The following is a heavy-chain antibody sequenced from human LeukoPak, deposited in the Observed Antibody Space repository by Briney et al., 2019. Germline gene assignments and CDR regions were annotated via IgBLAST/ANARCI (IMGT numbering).Heavy chain of an antibody. D-gene: IGHD2-21*02. CDR2: IIPILGIA. CDR1: GGTFSSYT. CDR3: ARGVTATKIDY. Sequence: SVKVSCKASGGTFSSYTISWLRQAPGQGLEWMGRIIPILGIANYAQKFQGRVTITADKSTSTAYMELSSLRSEDTAVYYCARGVTATKIDYWGQGTLVTVSS. J-gene: IGHJ4*02. V-gene: IGHV1-69*02.